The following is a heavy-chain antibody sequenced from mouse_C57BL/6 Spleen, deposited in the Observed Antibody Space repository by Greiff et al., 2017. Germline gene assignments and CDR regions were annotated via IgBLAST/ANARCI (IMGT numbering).Heavy chain of an antibody. CDR1: GFTFSDYG. CDR3: ARPRGFAY. J-gene: IGHJ3*01. Sequence: EVQGVESGGGLVKPGGSLKLSCAASGFTFSDYGMHWVRQAPEQGLEWVAYISRGSSTLYYADTVKGRFTISRDTATNTLFLQMTSLRSEDTAMYYCARPRGFAYWGQGTLVTVSA. CDR2: ISRGSSTL. V-gene: IGHV5-17*01.